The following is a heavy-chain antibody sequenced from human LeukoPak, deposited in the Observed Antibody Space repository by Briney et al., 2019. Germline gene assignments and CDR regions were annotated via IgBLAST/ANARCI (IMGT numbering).Heavy chain of an antibody. V-gene: IGHV3-74*01. J-gene: IGHJ4*02. CDR3: VRGIMNAIDQLDY. CDR2: IRYDGSSA. D-gene: IGHD1-14*01. Sequence: PGGSLRLSCVVSGFTFSSYWMHWVRQAPGEGLVWASRIRYDGSSAAYADSVKGRLTISRDNAKNTLYLQMNSLSAEDTAVYYCVRGIMNAIDQLDYWGQGTLVTVSS. CDR1: GFTFSSYW.